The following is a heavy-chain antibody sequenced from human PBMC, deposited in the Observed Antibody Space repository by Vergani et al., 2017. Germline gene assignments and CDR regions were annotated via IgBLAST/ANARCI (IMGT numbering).Heavy chain of an antibody. Sequence: EVQLVETGGGLIQPGGSLRLSCAASGFTVSSNYMSWVRQAPGKGLEWVSVIYSGGSTYYADSVKGRFTISRENSKNTLYLKMNSLRAEDTAVYYCASLVGLYGSGTGAFDIWGQGTMVTVSS. CDR1: GFTVSSNY. CDR3: ASLVGLYGSGTGAFDI. V-gene: IGHV3-53*02. CDR2: IYSGGST. J-gene: IGHJ3*02. D-gene: IGHD3-10*01.